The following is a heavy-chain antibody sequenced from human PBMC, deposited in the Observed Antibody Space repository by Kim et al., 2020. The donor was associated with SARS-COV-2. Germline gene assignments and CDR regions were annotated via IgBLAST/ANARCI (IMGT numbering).Heavy chain of an antibody. CDR3: VREYRRSLLFDY. V-gene: IGHV6-1*01. J-gene: IGHJ4*02. Sequence: NDYTASVKSRITINPDTSKNLFSLQLNSVTPEDTAVYYCVREYRRSLLFDYWGQGTVVTVSS. CDR2: N. D-gene: IGHD2-2*02.